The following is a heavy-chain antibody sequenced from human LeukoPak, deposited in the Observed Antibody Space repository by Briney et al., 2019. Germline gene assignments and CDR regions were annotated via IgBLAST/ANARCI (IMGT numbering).Heavy chain of an antibody. Sequence: TSETLSLTGAVYGGSFSGYYWSWIRQRPGKGLEWIGEINHSGSTNYNPSLKSRVTISVDTSKNQFSLKLSSVTAADTAVYYCARRSPIQLWFSHYAFDIWGQGTMVTVSS. V-gene: IGHV4-34*01. CDR1: GGSFSGYY. CDR3: ARRSPIQLWFSHYAFDI. J-gene: IGHJ3*02. D-gene: IGHD5-18*01. CDR2: INHSGST.